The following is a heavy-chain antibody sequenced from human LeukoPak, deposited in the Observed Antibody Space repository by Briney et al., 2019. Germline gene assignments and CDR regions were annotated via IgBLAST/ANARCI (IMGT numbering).Heavy chain of an antibody. J-gene: IGHJ5*02. Sequence: PGGSLKISCKGSGYSFTSYWIGWVRQMPGKGLEWMGIIYPGDSDTRYSPSFQGQVTISADKSISTAYLQWSSLKASDTAMYYCARRDCSSTSCYIDWFDPWGQGTLVTVSS. CDR2: IYPGDSDT. CDR3: ARRDCSSTSCYIDWFDP. D-gene: IGHD2-2*02. CDR1: GYSFTSYW. V-gene: IGHV5-51*01.